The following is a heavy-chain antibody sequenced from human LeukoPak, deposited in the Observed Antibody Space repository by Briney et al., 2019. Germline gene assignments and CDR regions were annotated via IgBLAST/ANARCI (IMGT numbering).Heavy chain of an antibody. CDR2: ISSSSSYI. V-gene: IGHV3-21*01. J-gene: IGHJ4*02. CDR3: ARAEDIVVVVAADAVDF. CDR1: GFTFSSYS. Sequence: GGSLRLSCAASGFTFSSYSMNWVRQAPGKGLEWVSPISSSSSYIYYADSVKGRFTISRDNAKNSLYLQMNSLRAEDTAVYYCARAEDIVVVVAADAVDFWGQGTLVTVSS. D-gene: IGHD2-15*01.